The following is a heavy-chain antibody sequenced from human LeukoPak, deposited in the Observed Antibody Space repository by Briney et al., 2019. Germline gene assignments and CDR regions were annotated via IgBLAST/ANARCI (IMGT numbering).Heavy chain of an antibody. CDR2: ISYDGSNK. J-gene: IGHJ3*02. Sequence: GGSLRLSCAASGFTFSSYAMHWVRQAPGKGLEWVAVISYDGSNKYYADSVKGRFTISRDNSKNTLYLQMNSLRAEDTAVYYCAREEVVSAADDAFDIWGQGTMVTVSS. CDR3: AREEVVSAADDAFDI. V-gene: IGHV3-30-3*01. D-gene: IGHD2-2*01. CDR1: GFTFSSYA.